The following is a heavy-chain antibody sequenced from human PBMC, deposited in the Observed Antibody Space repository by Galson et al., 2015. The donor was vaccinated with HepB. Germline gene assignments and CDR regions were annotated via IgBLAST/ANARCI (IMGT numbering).Heavy chain of an antibody. V-gene: IGHV3-48*04. J-gene: IGHJ4*02. D-gene: IGHD3-10*01. Sequence: SLRLSCAASGFTFTTYSMNWVRQAPGKGLEWISYISTTSSTIYYADSVKGRFTISRDNAKNSLYLQMNSLRAEDTAVYYCARSRGDRYDYWGQGTLVTVSP. CDR3: ARSRGDRYDY. CDR2: ISTTSSTI. CDR1: GFTFTTYS.